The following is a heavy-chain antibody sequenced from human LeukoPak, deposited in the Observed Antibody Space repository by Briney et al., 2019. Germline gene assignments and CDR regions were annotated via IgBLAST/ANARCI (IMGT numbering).Heavy chain of an antibody. CDR1: GFTFSSYA. V-gene: IGHV3-23*01. J-gene: IGHJ4*02. CDR3: ASPRDSSGWYYFDY. D-gene: IGHD6-19*01. Sequence: GGSLRLSCAASGFTFSSYAMSWVRQAPGKGLEWVSAISGSGGSTYYADSVKGRLTISRDNSKNTLYLQMNSLRAEVTAVYYCASPRDSSGWYYFDYWGQGTLVTVSS. CDR2: ISGSGGST.